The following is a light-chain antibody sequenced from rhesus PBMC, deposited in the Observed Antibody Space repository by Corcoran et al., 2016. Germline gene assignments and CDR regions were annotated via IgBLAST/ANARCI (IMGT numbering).Light chain of an antibody. J-gene: IGKJ3*01. CDR3: QETSNLSPFT. V-gene: IGKV3-31*02. CDR2: GAS. Sequence: EIVMTQSPATLSLSPGETATISCRTSQSVSSYLAWYQQKPGQAPRLLIYGASSRATGIPDRFSGSGSGTDFTLTISSLEPEDFAVYYCQETSNLSPFTFGPGTKLDIK. CDR1: QSVSSY.